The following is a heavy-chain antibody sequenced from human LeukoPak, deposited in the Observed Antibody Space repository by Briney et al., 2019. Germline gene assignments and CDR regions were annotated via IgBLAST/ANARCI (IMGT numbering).Heavy chain of an antibody. CDR1: GFTFSTYW. Sequence: QTGGSLRLSCAASGFTFSTYWMSWVRQAPGKGLEWVANIKQDGSEEYYVDSVKGRFTISRDNAKNSLYLQMNSLRAEDTAMYYCARDSAGNDYWGQGTLVTVSS. CDR3: ARDSAGNDY. CDR2: IKQDGSEE. V-gene: IGHV3-7*01. J-gene: IGHJ4*02. D-gene: IGHD6-13*01.